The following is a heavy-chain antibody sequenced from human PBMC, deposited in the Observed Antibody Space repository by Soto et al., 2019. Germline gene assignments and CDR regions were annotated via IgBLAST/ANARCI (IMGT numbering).Heavy chain of an antibody. CDR1: GGSFSGYY. CDR2: INHSGST. CDR3: ARGSRFLEWATFDY. V-gene: IGHV4-34*01. D-gene: IGHD3-3*01. J-gene: IGHJ4*02. Sequence: SETLSLTCAVYGGSFSGYYWSWIRQPPGKGLEWIGEINHSGSTNYNPSLKSRVTISVDTSKNQFSLKLSSVTAADTAVYYCARGSRFLEWATFDYWGQGTLVTVSS.